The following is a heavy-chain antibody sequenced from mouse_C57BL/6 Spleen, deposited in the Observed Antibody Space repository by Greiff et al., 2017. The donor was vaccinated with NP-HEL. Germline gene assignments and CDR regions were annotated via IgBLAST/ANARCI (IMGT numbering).Heavy chain of an antibody. D-gene: IGHD1-1*01. V-gene: IGHV1-15*01. J-gene: IGHJ2*01. Sequence: VKLQESGAELVRPGASVTLSCKASGYTFTDYEMHWVKQTPVHGLEWIGAIDPETGGTAYNQKFKGKAILTADKSSSTAYMELRSLTSEDSAVYYCTRSSITTVVPLDYWGQGTTLTVSS. CDR3: TRSSITTVVPLDY. CDR1: GYTFTDYE. CDR2: IDPETGGT.